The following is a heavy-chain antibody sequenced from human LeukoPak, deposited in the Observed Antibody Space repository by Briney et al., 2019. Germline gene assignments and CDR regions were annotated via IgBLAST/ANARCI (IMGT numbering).Heavy chain of an antibody. Sequence: GGSLRLSCEASGFTFEDYEMSWFRQAPGKGPEWILYISATGNTKYYADSVRGRFSISRDNAKNSLYLQMNSLRAEDTAVYYCVRDILNYYDSSGYATNYWGQGTLVTVSS. V-gene: IGHV3-11*04. CDR2: ISATGNTK. CDR3: VRDILNYYDSSGYATNY. CDR1: GFTFEDYE. J-gene: IGHJ4*02. D-gene: IGHD3-22*01.